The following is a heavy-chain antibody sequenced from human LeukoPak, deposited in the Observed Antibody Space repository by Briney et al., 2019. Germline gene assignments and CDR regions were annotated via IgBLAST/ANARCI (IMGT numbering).Heavy chain of an antibody. V-gene: IGHV3-23*01. CDR1: GFTFSSYA. CDR2: ISGSGGST. Sequence: GSLRLSCAASGFTFSSYAMSWVRQAPGKGLEWVSAISGSGGSTYYADSVKGRFTISRDNPKNTLYLQMNSLRAEDTAVYYCAKEYSSNWYERPGPAPLDYWGQGTLVTVSS. J-gene: IGHJ4*02. D-gene: IGHD6-13*01. CDR3: AKEYSSNWYERPGPAPLDY.